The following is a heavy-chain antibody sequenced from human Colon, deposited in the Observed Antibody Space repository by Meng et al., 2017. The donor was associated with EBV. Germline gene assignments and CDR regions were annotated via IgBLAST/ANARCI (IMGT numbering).Heavy chain of an antibody. CDR2: IDDSGST. CDR1: GVSSSSNSR. J-gene: IGHJ4*02. V-gene: IGHV4-4*02. D-gene: IGHD1-26*01. CDR3: ARGKQDAWELLAY. Sequence: QVHLQEAGPGLGKPWGTLAPTWGVYGVSSSSNSRWTWVRQPPGKGLEWIGDIDDSGSTNYNPSLNSRIGISLDKSKNHFSLKVNSVTAADTAVYYCARGKQDAWELLAYWGQGALVTVSS.